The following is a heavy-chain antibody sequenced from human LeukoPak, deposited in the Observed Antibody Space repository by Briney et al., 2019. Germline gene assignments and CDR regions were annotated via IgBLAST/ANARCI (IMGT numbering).Heavy chain of an antibody. CDR2: IYYSGST. V-gene: IGHV4-59*01. CDR1: GGSITSYY. J-gene: IGHJ4*02. Sequence: SETLSLTCTVSGGSITSYYWSWIRQPPGKGLEWIGYIYYSGSTSYNPSLKSRVTISVDTSKNQFSLKLSSVTAADTAVYYCARSMRTWLIDYWGQGTLVTVSS. CDR3: ARSMRTWLIDY. D-gene: IGHD2/OR15-2a*01.